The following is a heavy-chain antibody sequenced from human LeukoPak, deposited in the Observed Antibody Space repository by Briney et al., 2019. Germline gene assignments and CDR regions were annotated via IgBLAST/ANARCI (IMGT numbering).Heavy chain of an antibody. CDR2: IPYDGSDK. CDR3: AKDRSPSNWNYYFDS. CDR1: GFTFSSCG. J-gene: IGHJ4*02. V-gene: IGHV3-30*02. Sequence: PGGPLRLSCAASGFTFSSCGMHWVRQAPGKGLEWVAFIPYDGSDKYYADSVKGRFTISRDNSKNTLYLQMNSLRVDDTAVYYCAKDRSPSNWNYYFDSWGQGTLVAVSS. D-gene: IGHD1-7*01.